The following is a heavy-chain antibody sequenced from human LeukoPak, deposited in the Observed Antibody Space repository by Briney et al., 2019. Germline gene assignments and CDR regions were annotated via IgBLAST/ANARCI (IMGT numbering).Heavy chain of an antibody. Sequence: SETLSLTCAVYGGSFSGYYWSWIRQPPGKGLEWIGEINHSGSTNYNPSLKSRVTVSVDTSKNQFSLKLSSVTAADTAVYYCARGTRLVPHAKTSSYRHWGQGTLVTVSS. D-gene: IGHD3-9*01. CDR3: ARGTRLVPHAKTSSYRH. CDR2: INHSGST. CDR1: GGSFSGYY. V-gene: IGHV4-34*01. J-gene: IGHJ4*02.